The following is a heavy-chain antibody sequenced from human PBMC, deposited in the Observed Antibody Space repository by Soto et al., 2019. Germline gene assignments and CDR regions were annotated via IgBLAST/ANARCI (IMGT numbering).Heavy chain of an antibody. CDR1: GGTFSSYA. D-gene: IGHD4-17*01. CDR3: ARTPKGDYVEYYFDY. Sequence: SVKVSCKASGGTFSSYAISWVRQAPGQGLEWMGGIIPIFGTANYAQKFQGRVTITADESTSTAYMELSSLRYEDTAVYYCARTPKGDYVEYYFDYWGQGTMVTVSS. J-gene: IGHJ4*02. CDR2: IIPIFGTA. V-gene: IGHV1-69*13.